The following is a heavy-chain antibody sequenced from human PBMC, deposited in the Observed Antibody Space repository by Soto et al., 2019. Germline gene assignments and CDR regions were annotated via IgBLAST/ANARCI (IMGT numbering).Heavy chain of an antibody. CDR3: DREDTAMAFDY. D-gene: IGHD5-18*01. CDR1: GGSISSGDYY. Sequence: SETLSLTCTVSGGSISSGDYYWSWIRQPPGKGLEWIGYIYYSGSTYYNPSLKSRVTISVDTSKNQFSLKLSSVTAADTAVYYCDREDTAMAFDYWGQGTMVTV. V-gene: IGHV4-30-4*01. J-gene: IGHJ4*02. CDR2: IYYSGST.